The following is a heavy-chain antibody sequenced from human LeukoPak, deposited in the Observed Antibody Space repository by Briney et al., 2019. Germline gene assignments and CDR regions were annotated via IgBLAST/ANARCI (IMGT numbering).Heavy chain of an antibody. D-gene: IGHD3-9*01. V-gene: IGHV4-59*08. Sequence: PSETLSLTCTVSGGSISSYYWSWIRQPPGKGLEWIGYIYYSGSTNYNPSLKSRVTISVDTSKNQFSLKLSSVTAADTAVYYCASQQDILTGSDAFDIWGQGTMVTVSS. CDR3: ASQQDILTGSDAFDI. J-gene: IGHJ3*02. CDR2: IYYSGST. CDR1: GGSISSYY.